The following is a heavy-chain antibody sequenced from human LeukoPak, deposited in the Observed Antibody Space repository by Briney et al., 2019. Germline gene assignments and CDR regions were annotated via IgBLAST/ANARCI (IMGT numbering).Heavy chain of an antibody. CDR2: INPSGGST. J-gene: IGHJ5*02. Sequence: GASVKVSCKASGYTFTSYYMHWVRQAPGQGLEWMGIINPSGGSTSYAQKFQGRVTMTRDTSTSTVYMELSSLRSEDTAVHYCARGPTVTTPPYNWFDPWGQGTLVTVSS. D-gene: IGHD4-17*01. CDR3: ARGPTVTTPPYNWFDP. CDR1: GYTFTSYY. V-gene: IGHV1-46*01.